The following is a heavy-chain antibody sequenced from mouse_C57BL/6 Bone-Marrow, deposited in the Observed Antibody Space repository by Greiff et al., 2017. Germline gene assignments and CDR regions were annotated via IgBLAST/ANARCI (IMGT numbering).Heavy chain of an antibody. CDR1: GYTFTGYW. CDR3: ARERLDYYGSSYGFDY. V-gene: IGHV1-9*01. Sequence: VQLQQSGAELMKPGASVKLSCKATGYTFTGYWIEWVKQRPGHGLEWIGEILPGSGSTNYNEKFKGKATFTADTSSNTAYMQLSRLTTEDSAIYYCARERLDYYGSSYGFDYWGQGTTLTVSS. J-gene: IGHJ2*01. D-gene: IGHD1-1*01. CDR2: ILPGSGST.